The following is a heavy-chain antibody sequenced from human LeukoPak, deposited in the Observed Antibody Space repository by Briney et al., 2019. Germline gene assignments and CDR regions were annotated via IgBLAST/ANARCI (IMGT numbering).Heavy chain of an antibody. CDR3: AKMLYAILKHGQPHDH. Sequence: GGSLRLSCAASGFTFSSYSMNWVRQAPGKGLEWVSYISSSSSTIYYADSVKGRFTVSRDNSKNTLYLQMSFLRAEDTAVYYCAKMLYAILKHGQPHDHWGQGTLVSVSS. D-gene: IGHD2-8*01. V-gene: IGHV3-48*01. CDR2: ISSSSSTI. J-gene: IGHJ4*02. CDR1: GFTFSSYS.